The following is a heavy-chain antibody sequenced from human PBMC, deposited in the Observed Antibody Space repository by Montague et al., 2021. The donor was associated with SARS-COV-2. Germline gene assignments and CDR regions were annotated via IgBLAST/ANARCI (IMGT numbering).Heavy chain of an antibody. CDR2: INNSGST. V-gene: IGHV4-34*01. CDR3: ARGRIEVSMIVVVLTGASYYMDV. D-gene: IGHD3-22*01. CDR1: GGSFSGHY. Sequence: SHSLSLIYAVYGGSFSGHYWSWIRQPPGKGLEWIGEINNSGSTNYNPSLKSRVTISVDTSKNQFSLKLHSVTAADTAVYYCARGRIEVSMIVVVLTGASYYMDVWGKGTTVTVSS. J-gene: IGHJ6*03.